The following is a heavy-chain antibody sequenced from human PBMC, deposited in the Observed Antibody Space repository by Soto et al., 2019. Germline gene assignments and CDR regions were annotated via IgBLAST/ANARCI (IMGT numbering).Heavy chain of an antibody. CDR3: AKPHLLMDTAMARDC. Sequence: PGGSLRLSCAASGFTFSSYAMSWVRQAPGKGLEWVSAISGSGGSTYYADSVKGRFTISRDNSKNTLYLQMNSLRAEDTAVYYCAKPHLLMDTAMARDCWGQGTLVTVSS. CDR1: GFTFSSYA. V-gene: IGHV3-23*01. D-gene: IGHD5-18*01. J-gene: IGHJ4*02. CDR2: ISGSGGST.